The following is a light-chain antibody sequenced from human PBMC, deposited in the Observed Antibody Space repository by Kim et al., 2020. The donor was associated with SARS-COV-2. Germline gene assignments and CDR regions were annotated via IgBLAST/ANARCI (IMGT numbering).Light chain of an antibody. CDR1: QGIRND. CDR3: LQDHNESLT. V-gene: IGKV1-6*01. Sequence: AIQMTQSPSSLSASIGDRVTITCRASQGIRNDLVWYQQKPGKAPQLLIYGASTLQTGVPSRFGGSGSGTDFTLSSSNLQPEDSATYYCLQDHNESLTFGGGTKVDIK. J-gene: IGKJ4*01. CDR2: GAS.